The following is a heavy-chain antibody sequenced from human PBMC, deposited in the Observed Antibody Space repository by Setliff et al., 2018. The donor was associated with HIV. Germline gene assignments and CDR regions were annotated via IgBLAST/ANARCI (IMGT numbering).Heavy chain of an antibody. V-gene: IGHV5-51*01. CDR1: GNSFTSYW. D-gene: IGHD3-22*01. Sequence: GESLKISCKGSGNSFTSYWIGWVRQMPGKGLEWMGIIYPGDSDTRYSPSFQGQVTISADKSISTAYLQWSSLKASDTAMYYCARGSYYYDSSGYYPDAFDIWGQGTMVT. CDR2: IYPGDSDT. J-gene: IGHJ3*02. CDR3: ARGSYYYDSSGYYPDAFDI.